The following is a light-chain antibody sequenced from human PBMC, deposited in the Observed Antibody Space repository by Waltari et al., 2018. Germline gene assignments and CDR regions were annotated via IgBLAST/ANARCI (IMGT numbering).Light chain of an antibody. CDR2: EVT. V-gene: IGLV2-23*02. CDR1: SGDIGSFDL. J-gene: IGLJ1*01. Sequence: QSALTQPASVSGSPGQSITISCTGSSGDIGSFDLVSWYQQHPGRSPKLIIYEVTKRPSGVPNRFSASKSGNTASLTISVLQAEDEADYHCCSYAGSSTYSYVFGPGTKVSV. CDR3: CSYAGSSTYSYV.